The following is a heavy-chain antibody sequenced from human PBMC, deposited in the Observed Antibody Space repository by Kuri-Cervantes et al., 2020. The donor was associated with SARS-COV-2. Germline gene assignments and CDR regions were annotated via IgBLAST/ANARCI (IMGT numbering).Heavy chain of an antibody. V-gene: IGHV1-2*02. CDR1: GYIFTASY. CDR3: ARDLQYVVVVAASVGD. J-gene: IGHJ4*02. D-gene: IGHD2-15*01. CDR2: INPNSGGT. Sequence: ASVKVSCKASGYIFTASYMHWVRQAPGQGLEWMGWINPNSGGTNYAQKFQGRVTMTRDTSISTAYMELSRLRSDDTAVYYCARDLQYVVVVAASVGDWGQGTLVTVSS.